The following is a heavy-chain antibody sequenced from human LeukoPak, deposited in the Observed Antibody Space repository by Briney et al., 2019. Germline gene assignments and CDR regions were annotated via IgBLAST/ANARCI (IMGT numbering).Heavy chain of an antibody. D-gene: IGHD4-17*01. CDR2: IYYSGST. CDR1: GGSISSCY. Sequence: PSGTLSLTCTVSGGSISSCYWSWIRQPPGKGLEWVGYIYYSGSTNYNPSLKSRVTISVDTSKTQLSLNLSSVSAADTAVYYCARFKGNYGDYPDAFDIWGQGTMVTVSS. CDR3: ARFKGNYGDYPDAFDI. J-gene: IGHJ3*02. V-gene: IGHV4-59*01.